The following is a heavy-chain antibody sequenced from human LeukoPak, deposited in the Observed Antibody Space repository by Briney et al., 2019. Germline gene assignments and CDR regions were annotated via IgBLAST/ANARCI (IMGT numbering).Heavy chain of an antibody. D-gene: IGHD6-13*01. CDR3: ARDPYSNFFGAFDI. Sequence: GGSLRLSCVASKFTFSSYWMSWVRQAPGKGLEWVANIKRDGSEEYYVDSVKGRFTISRDNAKNSLYLQMNSLRTEDTAVYYCARDPYSNFFGAFDIWGQGTMVTVSS. V-gene: IGHV3-7*04. CDR2: IKRDGSEE. J-gene: IGHJ3*02. CDR1: KFTFSSYW.